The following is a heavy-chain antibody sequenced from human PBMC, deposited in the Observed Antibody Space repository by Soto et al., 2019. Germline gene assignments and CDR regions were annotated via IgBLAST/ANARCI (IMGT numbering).Heavy chain of an antibody. CDR1: GLAFGNYA. D-gene: IGHD3-10*01. CDR3: AKDRAFNYFYGMDV. J-gene: IGHJ6*02. Sequence: GGSLRLSCRGSGLAFGNYAMNWVRQFPGRGLEWVAGISTNGRSTYYADSVSGRFIISRDNSKITVYLQMNSLRAEDTAVYYCAKDRAFNYFYGMDVWGQGTTVTVSS. V-gene: IGHV3-23*01. CDR2: ISTNGRST.